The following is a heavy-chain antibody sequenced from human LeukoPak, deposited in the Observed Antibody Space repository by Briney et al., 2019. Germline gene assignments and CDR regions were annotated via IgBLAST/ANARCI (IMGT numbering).Heavy chain of an antibody. J-gene: IGHJ6*02. CDR3: ACFPSPYGEDYYYGMDV. CDR1: GYTFTSYG. D-gene: IGHD4-17*01. V-gene: IGHV1-18*01. Sequence: GASVKVSCKASGYTFTSYGISWVRQAPGQGLEWMGWISAYNGNTNYAQKLQGRVTMTTDTSTSTAYMELRRLRSDDTAVYYCACFPSPYGEDYYYGMDVWGQGTTVTVSS. CDR2: ISAYNGNT.